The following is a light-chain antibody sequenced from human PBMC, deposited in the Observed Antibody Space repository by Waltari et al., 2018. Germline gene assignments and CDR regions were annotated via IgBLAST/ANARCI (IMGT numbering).Light chain of an antibody. CDR1: NYNIGSGP. V-gene: IGLV1-44*01. Sequence: QSVLTQAPSVSGTPGQRVTISCSGTNYNIGSGPVNWYQQVPGMTPKPLIYSNDQRPSAVPDRFSGSKSGTSASLAISGLQSEDEADYYCATWDGRVNGVLFGGGTKVTVL. CDR3: ATWDGRVNGVL. CDR2: SND. J-gene: IGLJ2*01.